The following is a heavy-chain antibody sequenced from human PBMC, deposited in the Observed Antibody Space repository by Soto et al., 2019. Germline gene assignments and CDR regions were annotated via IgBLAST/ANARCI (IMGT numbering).Heavy chain of an antibody. J-gene: IGHJ3*02. Sequence: EASVKVSCKVSGYTLTELSMHWVRQAPGKGLEWMGGFDPEDGETIYAQKFQGRVTMTEDTSTDTAYMELSSLRSEDTAVYYCAVRYYDSSGYYGNAFDIWGQGAMVTVSS. V-gene: IGHV1-24*01. D-gene: IGHD3-22*01. CDR2: FDPEDGET. CDR1: GYTLTELS. CDR3: AVRYYDSSGYYGNAFDI.